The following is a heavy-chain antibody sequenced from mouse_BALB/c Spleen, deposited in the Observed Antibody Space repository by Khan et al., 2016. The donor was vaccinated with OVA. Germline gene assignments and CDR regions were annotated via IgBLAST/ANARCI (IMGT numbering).Heavy chain of an antibody. D-gene: IGHD2-1*01. CDR2: ISSGSSTI. V-gene: IGHV5-17*02. CDR1: GFTFSSFG. J-gene: IGHJ1*01. CDR3: ARSGGNFHWYFDV. Sequence: EVELVESGGGLVQPGGSRKLSCAASGFTFSSFGMHWVRQAPKKGLEWVAYISSGSSTIYYVDTVKDRFTISRDSPKNTLFLQMTSLRSEDTAMYYCARSGGNFHWYFDVWGAGTSVTVSS.